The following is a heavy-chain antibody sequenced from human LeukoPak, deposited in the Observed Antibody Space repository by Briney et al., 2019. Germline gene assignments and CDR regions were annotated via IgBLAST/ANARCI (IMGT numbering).Heavy chain of an antibody. CDR2: INPNSGGT. D-gene: IGHD5-24*01. CDR3: ARSARDGYNYQSYFDY. V-gene: IGHV1-2*06. J-gene: IGHJ4*02. CDR1: GYTFTGYY. Sequence: ASAKVSCTASGYTFTGYYMHWVRQAPGQGLEWMGRINPNSGGTNYAQKFQGRVTMTRDTSISTAYMELSRLRSDDTAVYYCARSARDGYNYQSYFDYWGQGTLVTVSS.